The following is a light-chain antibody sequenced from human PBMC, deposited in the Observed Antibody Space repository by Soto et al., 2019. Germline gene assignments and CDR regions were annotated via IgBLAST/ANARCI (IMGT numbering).Light chain of an antibody. J-gene: IGKJ5*01. Sequence: EIAMTQSPATLSVSLGERATLSCRASQYISNNLAWYQQRPGQAPSLLIYGASTRATGVPARFSGSGSGTDFLLSISGLQSEDSGVDYCQQYNHWSSITFGQGTRLEIK. V-gene: IGKV3-15*01. CDR3: QQYNHWSSIT. CDR2: GAS. CDR1: QYISNN.